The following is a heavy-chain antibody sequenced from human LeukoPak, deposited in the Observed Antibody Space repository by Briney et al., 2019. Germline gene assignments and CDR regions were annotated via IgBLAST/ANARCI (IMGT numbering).Heavy chain of an antibody. J-gene: IGHJ5*02. V-gene: IGHV3-30*04. CDR3: ARERIAATGTGWFDP. Sequence: GRSLRLSCVGSGFTFSDYAIHWVRQAPGRGLEWVAVISYDGNNKYYGDSVKGRFTISRDNSKNTLYLRMDSLRAEETAVYYCARERIAATGTGWFDPWGQGTLVTVSS. D-gene: IGHD6-13*01. CDR2: ISYDGNNK. CDR1: GFTFSDYA.